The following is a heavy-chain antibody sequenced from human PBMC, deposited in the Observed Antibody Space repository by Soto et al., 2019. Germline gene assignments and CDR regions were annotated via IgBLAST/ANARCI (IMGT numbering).Heavy chain of an antibody. CDR3: ARGAGDFSGPDTSDF. V-gene: IGHV4-59*01. Sequence: QVQLQEWGPGLVRPSETLSLTCVVSGDSMIRSFWGWIRQPPGRGLEWIAYISDSGITFSNPSLKSRLSMSVHTSKNEFSLTLTAMTAADTAIYYCARGAGDFSGPDTSDFWGQGTLVTVSS. J-gene: IGHJ3*01. D-gene: IGHD3-10*01. CDR2: ISDSGIT. CDR1: GDSMIRSF.